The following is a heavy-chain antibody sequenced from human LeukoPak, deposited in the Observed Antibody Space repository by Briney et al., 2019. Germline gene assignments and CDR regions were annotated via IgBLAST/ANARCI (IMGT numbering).Heavy chain of an antibody. CDR3: ARATTDYDILTGYLNWFDP. CDR1: GGSFSGYY. V-gene: IGHV4-34*01. Sequence: SETLSLTCAVYGGSFSGYYWSWIRQPPGKGLVWIGEINHSGSTNYNPSLKSRVTISVDTSKNQFSLKLSSVTAADTAVYYCARATTDYDILTGYLNWFDPWGQGTLVTVSS. J-gene: IGHJ5*02. D-gene: IGHD3-9*01. CDR2: INHSGST.